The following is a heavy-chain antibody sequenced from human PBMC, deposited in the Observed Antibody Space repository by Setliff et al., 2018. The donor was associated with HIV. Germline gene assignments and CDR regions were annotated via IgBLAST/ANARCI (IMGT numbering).Heavy chain of an antibody. D-gene: IGHD4-17*01. CDR1: GGSISSNHY. V-gene: IGHV4-31*03. J-gene: IGHJ1*01. Sequence: SETLSLTCTVSGGSISSNHYWSWIRQHPGKGLEWIAYIHYSGSTHFNPSLRSRATISVDTTNNQFSLKLSSVTAADTAVYYCARYAGTTVTTSFFQYWGQGTLVTVSS. CDR3: ARYAGTTVTTSFFQY. CDR2: IHYSGST.